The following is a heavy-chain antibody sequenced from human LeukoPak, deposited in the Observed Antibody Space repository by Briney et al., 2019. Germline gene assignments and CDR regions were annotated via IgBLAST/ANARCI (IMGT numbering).Heavy chain of an antibody. Sequence: PGGSLRLSCAASGFTVSGNYMNWVRQAPGKGLGWVSFISSSGNTIYYADSVKGRFIISRDNAKNSLYLQMNSLRTEDTAVYYCARERPGEDTFDIWGQGTVVTVSS. CDR2: ISSSGNTI. CDR3: ARERPGEDTFDI. J-gene: IGHJ3*02. V-gene: IGHV3-11*04. CDR1: GFTVSGNY. D-gene: IGHD7-27*01.